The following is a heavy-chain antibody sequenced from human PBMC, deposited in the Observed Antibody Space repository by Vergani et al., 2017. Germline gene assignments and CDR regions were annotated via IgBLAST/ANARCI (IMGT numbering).Heavy chain of an antibody. D-gene: IGHD5-18*01. Sequence: EVQLVQSGAEVKKPGESLKISCKGSGYSFTSYWIGWVRQMPGKGLEWMGIIYPGDSDTRYSPSFQGQVTISADKSISTAYLQWSSLKASDTAMYYCARVPGDTAMVTYYYYGMDVWGQGTTVTVSS. J-gene: IGHJ6*02. V-gene: IGHV5-51*03. CDR1: GYSFTSYW. CDR2: IYPGDSDT. CDR3: ARVPGDTAMVTYYYYGMDV.